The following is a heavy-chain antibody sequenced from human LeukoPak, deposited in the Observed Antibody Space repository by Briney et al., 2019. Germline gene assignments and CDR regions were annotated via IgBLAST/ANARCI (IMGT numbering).Heavy chain of an antibody. J-gene: IGHJ3*02. D-gene: IGHD1-26*01. CDR2: IKSKTDGGTT. CDR1: GLTFSNAW. Sequence: GGSLRLSCAASGLTFSNAWMSWVRQAPGKGLEWVGRIKSKTDGGTTDYGAPVKGRFIISRDDSKNTLYLQMSGLKIEDTAVYFCITDPGEWEPIWGQGTMVTVSS. CDR3: ITDPGEWEPI. V-gene: IGHV3-15*01.